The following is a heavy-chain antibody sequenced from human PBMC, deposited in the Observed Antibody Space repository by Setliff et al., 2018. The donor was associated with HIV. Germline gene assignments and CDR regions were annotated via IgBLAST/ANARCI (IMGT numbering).Heavy chain of an antibody. CDR1: GGSMNSHY. CDR2: IYYTGNT. V-gene: IGHV4-59*04. Sequence: SETLSLTCSVFGGSMNSHYWSWIRQPPGKGLEWIGLIYYTGNTYNTPSLKSRLTISVDASKNQISLKLTSVTAADTAIYFCAREGDGIDYWGQGILVTVSS. J-gene: IGHJ4*02. CDR3: AREGDGIDY. D-gene: IGHD2-21*02.